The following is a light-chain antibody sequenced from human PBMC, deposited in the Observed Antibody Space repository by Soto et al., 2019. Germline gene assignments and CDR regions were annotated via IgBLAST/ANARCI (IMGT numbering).Light chain of an antibody. J-gene: IGKJ1*01. V-gene: IGKV1-27*01. CDR1: QVIANY. Sequence: DIPMTQSPSSLSASVGDRVTITCRASQVIANYLAWYQQKPGKVPQLLIYAAFTLQSGVPSRFSGSGSGTDFTLTISSLQPEDFATYYCQKYYNAPLTFGQGTKVE. CDR3: QKYYNAPLT. CDR2: AAF.